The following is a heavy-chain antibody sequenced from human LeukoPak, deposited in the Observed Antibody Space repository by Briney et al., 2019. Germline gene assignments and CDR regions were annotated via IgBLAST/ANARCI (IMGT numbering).Heavy chain of an antibody. CDR2: ISGSGGST. CDR3: AKVPSGYSAFDY. Sequence: GGSLRLPCAASGLTFSSLAMSWVRQAPGKGLEWVSAISGSGGSTYYADSVKGRFTISRDNSMNTLYLQMNSLRAEDTAVYYCAKVPSGYSAFDYWGQGTLVTVSS. CDR1: GLTFSSLA. D-gene: IGHD3-22*01. V-gene: IGHV3-23*01. J-gene: IGHJ4*02.